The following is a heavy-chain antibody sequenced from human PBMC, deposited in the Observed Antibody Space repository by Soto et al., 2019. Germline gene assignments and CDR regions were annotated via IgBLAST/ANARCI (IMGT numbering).Heavy chain of an antibody. CDR3: ARDGLI. Sequence: PGVSLRLSCAASGFTFSAYGIHWVRQAPGKGLEWVAVISHDGSNTNYADSVKGRFTFSRDNSKDTVYLQMNSLRAEDTAVYYCARDGLIWGQGTTVTVSS. D-gene: IGHD2-2*03. J-gene: IGHJ6*02. CDR1: GFTFSAYG. CDR2: ISHDGSNT. V-gene: IGHV3-30*03.